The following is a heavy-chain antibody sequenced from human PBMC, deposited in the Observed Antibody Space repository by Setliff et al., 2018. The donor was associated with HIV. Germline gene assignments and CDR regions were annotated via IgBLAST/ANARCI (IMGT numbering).Heavy chain of an antibody. V-gene: IGHV4-39*01. CDR1: GDSVSSSGYW. CDR3: ARFRGVHSSSLLDS. J-gene: IGHJ4*02. D-gene: IGHD6-6*01. CDR2: GSYSGST. Sequence: SETLSLTCPVSGDSVSSSGYWWGWIRQPPGKGLEWIGIGSYSGSTYYNPSLKSRVTISVDTSNNQLFLKVSSVTAADTAVYYCARFRGVHSSSLLDSWGQGTRGTVSS.